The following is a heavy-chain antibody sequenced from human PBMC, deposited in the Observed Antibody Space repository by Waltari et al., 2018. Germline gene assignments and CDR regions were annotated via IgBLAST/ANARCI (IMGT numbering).Heavy chain of an antibody. J-gene: IGHJ3*02. CDR3: ARGYRKAFDI. D-gene: IGHD5-12*01. Sequence: EVQLVESGGGLVQPGGSLRLSCAASGFTFSDFSMNWVRQAPGKGWEWVSYIYSTGSTIYYADSVKGRFTISRDNAQNSLYLQMNSLRADDTAVYYCARGYRKAFDIWGQGTMVTVSS. CDR1: GFTFSDFS. V-gene: IGHV3-48*04. CDR2: IYSTGSTI.